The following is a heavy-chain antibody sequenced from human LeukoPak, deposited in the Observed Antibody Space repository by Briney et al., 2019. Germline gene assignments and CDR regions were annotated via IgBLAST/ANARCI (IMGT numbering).Heavy chain of an antibody. J-gene: IGHJ5*01. CDR2: ISHDGSVK. CDR3: AKEGTTYSSTWFDS. D-gene: IGHD6-19*01. V-gene: IGHV3-30*18. Sequence: GGSLRLSCAASGFTFNNYSMQWVRQTPGKGLEWVTVISHDGSVKHYADSVKGRFTISRDTSKNTVYLQMNSLRPEDTAVYYCAKEGTTYSSTWFDSWGQGTLVTVSS. CDR1: GFTFNNYS.